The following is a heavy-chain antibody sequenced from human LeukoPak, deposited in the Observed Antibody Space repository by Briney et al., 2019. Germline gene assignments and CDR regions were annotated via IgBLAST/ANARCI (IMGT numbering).Heavy chain of an antibody. V-gene: IGHV5-51*01. Sequence: GEPLKISGKGPGNTFIIYWTGWVRQMPGKGLGWMGIIYPGDSDTRYSPSFQGQVTISADKSISTAYLRWSSLKASDTAMYYCASLPSYGSGDDAFNIWGQGTMVTVSS. J-gene: IGHJ3*02. CDR1: GNTFIIYW. D-gene: IGHD3-10*01. CDR2: IYPGDSDT. CDR3: ASLPSYGSGDDAFNI.